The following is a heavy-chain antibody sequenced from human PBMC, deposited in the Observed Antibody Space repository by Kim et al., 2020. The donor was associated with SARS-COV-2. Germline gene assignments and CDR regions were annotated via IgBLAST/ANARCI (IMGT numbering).Heavy chain of an antibody. V-gene: IGHV1-3*01. D-gene: IGHD3-16*01. CDR3: LGGFYFDY. J-gene: IGHJ4*02. Sequence: NGNTIYSEQFHDRVTFTKDTSASTAYMELSFLRSEDSAVYYCLGGFYFDYWGQGALVTVSS. CDR2: NGNT.